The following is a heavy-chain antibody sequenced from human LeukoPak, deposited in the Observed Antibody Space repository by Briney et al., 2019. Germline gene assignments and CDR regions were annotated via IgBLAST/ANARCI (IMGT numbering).Heavy chain of an antibody. V-gene: IGHV4-4*07. D-gene: IGHD3-10*01. J-gene: IGHJ4*02. Sequence: SETLSLTCTVSGGSVTSFYWSWIRQPAGKGLEWVGRMYTSGSSNYNPSLKSRVTMSVDTSKNQFSLKLSSVTAADTAVYYCASGTGGYFDYWGQGTLVTVSS. CDR2: MYTSGSS. CDR1: GGSVTSFY. CDR3: ASGTGGYFDY.